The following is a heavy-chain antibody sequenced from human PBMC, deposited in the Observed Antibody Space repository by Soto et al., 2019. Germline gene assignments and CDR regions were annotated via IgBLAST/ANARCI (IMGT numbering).Heavy chain of an antibody. CDR3: ARDGGCRHGYTVGCNWFDP. V-gene: IGHV3-33*01. J-gene: IGHJ5*02. D-gene: IGHD5-12*01. Sequence: QVQLVESGGGVVQPGRSLRLSCAASGFTFSSYGMHWVRQAQGKGLEWVAVIWYDGSNKDYADSVKGRFTISRDNSKNTMYLQMNSLRAEDTAVYYCARDGGCRHGYTVGCNWFDPWGQGTLVTVSS. CDR2: IWYDGSNK. CDR1: GFTFSSYG.